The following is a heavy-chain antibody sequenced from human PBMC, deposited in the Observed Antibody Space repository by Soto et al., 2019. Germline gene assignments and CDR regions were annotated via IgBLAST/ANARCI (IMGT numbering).Heavy chain of an antibody. D-gene: IGHD2-2*01. Sequence: SVKVSCKASGGTFSSYAISWVRQAPGQGLEWMGGIIPIFGTANYAQKFQGRVTITADESTSTAYMELSSLRSEDTAVYYCAAGGLGYCSSTSCYAGEYFQYWGQGTLVTVSS. CDR2: IIPIFGTA. CDR1: GGTFSSYA. V-gene: IGHV1-69*13. J-gene: IGHJ1*01. CDR3: AAGGLGYCSSTSCYAGEYFQY.